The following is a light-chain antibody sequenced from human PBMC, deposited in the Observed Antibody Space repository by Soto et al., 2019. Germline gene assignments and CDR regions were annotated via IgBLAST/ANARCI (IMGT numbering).Light chain of an antibody. CDR3: QQRNSYPIT. CDR2: TAS. Sequence: DIQLTQSPCFLSASVGDRVTITCRASQVISSYLAWYQQKPGKAPNPLIHTASTLQSGVPSRFSGSGSGTEFSLTISSLQPEDFATYYCQQRNSYPITFGQGTRLEIK. CDR1: QVISSY. V-gene: IGKV1-9*01. J-gene: IGKJ5*01.